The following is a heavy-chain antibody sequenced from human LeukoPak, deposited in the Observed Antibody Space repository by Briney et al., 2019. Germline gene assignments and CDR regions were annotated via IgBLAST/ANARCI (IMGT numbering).Heavy chain of an antibody. CDR3: AKDTGY. J-gene: IGHJ4*02. CDR1: GFTFSSYA. CDR2: ISGSGGST. V-gene: IGHV3-23*01. Sequence: GGSLRLSCAAAGFTFSSYAMSGVRQAPGKGGGWGSVISGSGGSTYYADSVKGRFPISTDNSKHTLYLQMNSLRAEDTAVYYCAKDTGYWGQGTLVTVSS.